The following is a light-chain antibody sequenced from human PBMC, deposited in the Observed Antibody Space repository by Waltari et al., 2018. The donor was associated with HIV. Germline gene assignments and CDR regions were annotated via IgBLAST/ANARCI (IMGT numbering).Light chain of an antibody. CDR3: QQRSNWPPLT. V-gene: IGKV3-11*01. Sequence: EIVLTQSPATLSLSPGERATLSCRASQSVSNYLAWYQQKPGQPPRILIYDASNRATGIPARFSGSGSGTDFTLTISSLEPQDSAVYYCQQRSNWPPLTFGGGTKVEI. CDR2: DAS. CDR1: QSVSNY. J-gene: IGKJ4*01.